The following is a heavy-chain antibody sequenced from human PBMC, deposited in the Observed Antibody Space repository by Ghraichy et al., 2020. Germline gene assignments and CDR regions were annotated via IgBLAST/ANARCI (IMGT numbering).Heavy chain of an antibody. Sequence: SETLSLTCAVYGGSFSDYYWSWIRQPPGKGLEWIGEINQSGSTNYNPSLKSRVTMSVDPSKNQFSLKLSSVTAADTAVYFCARTTISSGWPTDFWGQGTLVTVSS. V-gene: IGHV4-34*01. D-gene: IGHD6-19*01. J-gene: IGHJ4*02. CDR2: INQSGST. CDR3: ARTTISSGWPTDF. CDR1: GGSFSDYY.